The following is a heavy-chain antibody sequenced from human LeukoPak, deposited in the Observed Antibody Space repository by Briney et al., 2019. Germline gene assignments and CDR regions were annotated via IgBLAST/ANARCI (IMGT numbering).Heavy chain of an antibody. D-gene: IGHD3-16*01. CDR2: ISSGSSYI. CDR3: ARDPLRIHPGGAFDI. J-gene: IGHJ3*02. CDR1: GFTFSSYS. V-gene: IGHV3-21*01. Sequence: GGSLRLSCAASGFTFSSYSMNWVRQAPGKGLEWVSSISSGSSYIYYADSVKGRFTISRDNAKNSLYLQMNSLRAEDTAVYYCARDPLRIHPGGAFDIWGQGTMVTVSS.